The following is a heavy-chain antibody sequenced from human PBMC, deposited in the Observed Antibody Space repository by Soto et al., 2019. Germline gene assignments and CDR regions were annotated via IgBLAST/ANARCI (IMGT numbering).Heavy chain of an antibody. J-gene: IGHJ4*02. Sequence: QVQLVESGGGVVQPGRSLRLSCAASGFTFSSYGMHWVRQAPGKGLEWVAVISYDGSNKYYADSVKGRFTISRDNSKNTLYRQMNSLRAEDTAVYYCAKGSLAASALIYYFDYCGQGTLVTVSS. D-gene: IGHD6-13*01. CDR3: AKGSLAASALIYYFDY. CDR2: ISYDGSNK. CDR1: GFTFSSYG. V-gene: IGHV3-30*18.